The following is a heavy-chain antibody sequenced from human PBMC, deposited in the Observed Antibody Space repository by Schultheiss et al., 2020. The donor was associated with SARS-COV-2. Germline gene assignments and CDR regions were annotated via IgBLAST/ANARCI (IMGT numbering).Heavy chain of an antibody. D-gene: IGHD1-26*01. CDR2: LYYSGST. Sequence: SETLSLTCSVSGGYIDSYYWSWIRQPPGKGLEWIGFLYYSGSTNYNPSLTGRVTVSGDTSKNQLSLKLTSVTAADTAVYFCALVYSGTRSYYMDVWGKGTAGTSSS. CDR1: GGYIDSYY. CDR3: ALVYSGTRSYYMDV. V-gene: IGHV4-59*01. J-gene: IGHJ6*03.